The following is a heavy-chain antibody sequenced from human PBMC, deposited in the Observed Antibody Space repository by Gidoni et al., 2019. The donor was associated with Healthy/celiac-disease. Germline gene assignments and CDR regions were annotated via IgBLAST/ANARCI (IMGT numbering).Heavy chain of an antibody. CDR3: ARDSGSFD. Sequence: KGLVWVSRINSDGSSTSYADSVKGRFTISRDNAKNTLYLQMNSLRAEDTAVYYCARDSGSFDWGQGTLVTVSS. CDR2: INSDGSST. D-gene: IGHD1-26*01. V-gene: IGHV3-74*01. J-gene: IGHJ4*02.